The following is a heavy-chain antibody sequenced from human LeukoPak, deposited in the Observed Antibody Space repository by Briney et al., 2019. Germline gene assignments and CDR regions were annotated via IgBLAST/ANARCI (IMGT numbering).Heavy chain of an antibody. Sequence: RGSLRLSCSASGFTFSTYSMHWVRQTPGKGLEYVSAIHHDGSGTYYADSVKDRSTISRDNSKNTLYLQMSSLRTEDTAVYYCVKDPFFYYSFDLWGQGATVTVSS. J-gene: IGHJ6*02. CDR1: GFTFSTYS. CDR3: VKDPFFYYSFDL. CDR2: IHHDGSGT. V-gene: IGHV3-64D*06.